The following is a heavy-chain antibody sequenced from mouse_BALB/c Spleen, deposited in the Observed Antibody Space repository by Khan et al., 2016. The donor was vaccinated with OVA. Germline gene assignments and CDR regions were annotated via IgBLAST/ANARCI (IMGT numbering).Heavy chain of an antibody. CDR1: GYSITSDYA. D-gene: IGHD2-3*01. V-gene: IGHV3-2*02. Sequence: EVQLVESGPGLVKSSQSLSLTCTVTGYSITSDYAWNWIRQFPGNKLEWMGYISYSGSTNYNPALKSRISITRDTSKNQFFLQLNSVTTEDTATYYCARDGSRYNYAIDYWGQGTSVTVSS. J-gene: IGHJ4*01. CDR3: ARDGSRYNYAIDY. CDR2: ISYSGST.